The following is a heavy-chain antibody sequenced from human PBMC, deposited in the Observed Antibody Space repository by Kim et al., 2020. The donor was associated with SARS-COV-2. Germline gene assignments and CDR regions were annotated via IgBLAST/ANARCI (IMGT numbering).Heavy chain of an antibody. CDR3: TRSLEY. J-gene: IGHJ4*02. Sequence: DGSQKYHVDSVKGRFTISRYNAEKSLYLQMNSLRAEDTAIYYCTRSLEYWGQGTLVTVSS. CDR2: DGSQK. V-gene: IGHV3-7*01.